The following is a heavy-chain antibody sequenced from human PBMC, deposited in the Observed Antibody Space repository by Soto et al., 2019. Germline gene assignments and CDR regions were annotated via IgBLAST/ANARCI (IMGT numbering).Heavy chain of an antibody. V-gene: IGHV4-39*01. J-gene: IGHJ4*02. Sequence: QLQLQESGPGLVKPSETLSLTCSVSGGSISSRTFWWAWIRQPPGKGLEWIGDMYYSGSSYSSPSLKSRVTLSVDTSKNQLSLKLNSVTAADTAVYYGARHPRDDYNYGGSGIFDYWGQGTLVTVSS. CDR2: MYYSGSS. D-gene: IGHD4-4*01. CDR1: GGSISSRTFW. CDR3: ARHPRDDYNYGGSGIFDY.